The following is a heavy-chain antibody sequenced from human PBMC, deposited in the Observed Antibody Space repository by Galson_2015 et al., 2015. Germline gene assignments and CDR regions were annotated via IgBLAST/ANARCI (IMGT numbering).Heavy chain of an antibody. J-gene: IGHJ5*02. Sequence: SVKVSCKASGGTFSSYAISWVRQAPGQGLEWMGWISAYNGNTNYAQKLQGRVTMTTDTSTSTAYMELRSLRSDDTAVYYCARESVVVARNWFDPWGQGTLVTVSS. D-gene: IGHD2-2*01. CDR3: ARESVVVARNWFDP. CDR1: GGTFSSYA. V-gene: IGHV1-18*01. CDR2: ISAYNGNT.